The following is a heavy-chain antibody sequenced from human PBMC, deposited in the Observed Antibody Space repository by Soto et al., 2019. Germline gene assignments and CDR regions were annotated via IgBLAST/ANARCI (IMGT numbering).Heavy chain of an antibody. D-gene: IGHD6-6*01. CDR1: GYTFTGYY. J-gene: IGHJ4*02. Sequence: ASVKVSCKASGYTFTGYYMHWVRQAPGQGLEWMGWINPNSGGTNYAQKFQGRVTMTRDTSISTAYMELSRLRSDDTAVYYCARAVYSSSNYFDYWGQGTLVTVPS. CDR3: ARAVYSSSNYFDY. V-gene: IGHV1-2*02. CDR2: INPNSGGT.